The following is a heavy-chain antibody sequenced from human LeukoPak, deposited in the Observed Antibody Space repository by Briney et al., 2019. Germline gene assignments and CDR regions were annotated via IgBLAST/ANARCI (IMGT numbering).Heavy chain of an antibody. D-gene: IGHD6-13*01. J-gene: IGHJ4*02. Sequence: PGGSLRLSCAASGFTFSSYAMGWVRQAPGKGLEWVSAITASGGNTYYADSVKGRFTISRDNSKNTLYLQMNSLRAEDTAVYYCARASRAAAAPFDYWGQGTLVTVSS. CDR3: ARASRAAAAPFDY. V-gene: IGHV3-23*01. CDR1: GFTFSSYA. CDR2: ITASGGNT.